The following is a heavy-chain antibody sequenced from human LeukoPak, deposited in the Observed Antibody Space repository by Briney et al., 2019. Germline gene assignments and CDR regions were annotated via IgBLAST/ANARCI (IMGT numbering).Heavy chain of an antibody. CDR3: AKGLAPPTYYYGSGTKGDYYGMDV. V-gene: IGHV3-30*18. CDR2: ISYDGSDK. Sequence: GGSLRLSCAASGFTFSTYGMHWVRQAPGKGLEWVAVISYDGSDKYYADSVKGRFTISRDNSKNTLYLQMNSLRAEDTAVYYCAKGLAPPTYYYGSGTKGDYYGMDVWGQGTTVTVSS. J-gene: IGHJ6*02. D-gene: IGHD3-10*01. CDR1: GFTFSTYG.